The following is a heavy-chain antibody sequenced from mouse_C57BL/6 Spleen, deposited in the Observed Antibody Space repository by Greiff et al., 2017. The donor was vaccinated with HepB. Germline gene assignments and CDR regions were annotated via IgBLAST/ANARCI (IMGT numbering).Heavy chain of an antibody. Sequence: VQLQQPGAELVRPGTSVKLSCKASGYTFTSYWMHWVKQRPGQGLEWIGVIDPSDSYTNYNQKFKGKATLTVDTSSSTAYMQLSSLTSEDSAVYYCARSGDYPYYAMDYWGQGTSVTVSS. V-gene: IGHV1-59*01. J-gene: IGHJ4*01. CDR1: GYTFTSYW. CDR3: ARSGDYPYYAMDY. D-gene: IGHD2-4*01. CDR2: IDPSDSYT.